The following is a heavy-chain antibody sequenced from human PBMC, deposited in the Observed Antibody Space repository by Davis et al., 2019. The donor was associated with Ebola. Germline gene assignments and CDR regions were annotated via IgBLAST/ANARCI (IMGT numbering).Heavy chain of an antibody. D-gene: IGHD6-13*01. Sequence: SETLSLTCAVYGGSFSGYYWSWIRQPPGKGLEWIGEINHSGSTNYNPSLKSRVTISVDTSKNQFSLKLSSVTAADTAVYYCARLSSSWWVYFDYWGQGTLVTVSS. V-gene: IGHV4-34*01. CDR3: ARLSSSWWVYFDY. CDR2: INHSGST. CDR1: GGSFSGYY. J-gene: IGHJ4*02.